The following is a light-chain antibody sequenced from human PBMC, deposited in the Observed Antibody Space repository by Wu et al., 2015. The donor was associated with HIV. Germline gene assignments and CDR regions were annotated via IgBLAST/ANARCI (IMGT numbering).Light chain of an antibody. CDR3: QQYNSYWWT. Sequence: QLTQSPDSLSASVGDRATITCRASQDISNYLAWYQQKPGKPPHLLIYGASSLQNGVPPRFSGSGSGTEFTLTISSLQPEDFATYYCQQYNSYWWTFGQGTKVEI. V-gene: IGKV1-9*01. J-gene: IGKJ1*01. CDR1: QDISNY. CDR2: GAS.